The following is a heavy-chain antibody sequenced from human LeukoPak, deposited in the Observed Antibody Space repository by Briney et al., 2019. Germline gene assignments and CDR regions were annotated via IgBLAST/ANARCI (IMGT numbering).Heavy chain of an antibody. CDR2: INWNGGST. CDR3: ARRDSRLNGAFDI. V-gene: IGHV3-20*04. J-gene: IGHJ3*02. CDR1: GFTFSSYW. Sequence: PGGSLRLSCAASGFTFSSYWMSWVRQAPGKGLEWVSGINWNGGSTGYADSVKGRFTISRDNAKNSLYLQMNSLRAEDTALYYRARRDSRLNGAFDIWGQGTMVTVSS. D-gene: IGHD3-22*01.